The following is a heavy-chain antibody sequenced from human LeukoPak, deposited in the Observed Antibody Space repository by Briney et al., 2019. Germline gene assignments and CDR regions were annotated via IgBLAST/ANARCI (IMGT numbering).Heavy chain of an antibody. CDR1: GFTFSSCA. CDR2: ISGSGGST. D-gene: IGHD2-15*01. CDR3: AKDWGYCSGGRCYSGWFDP. Sequence: SGGSLRLSCAASGFTFSSCAMSWVRQAPGKGLEWVSGISGSGGSTYYADSVKGRFTISRDSSKNSLYLQMNSLRAEDTAVYYCAKDWGYCSGGRCYSGWFDPWGQGTLVTVSS. V-gene: IGHV3-23*01. J-gene: IGHJ5*02.